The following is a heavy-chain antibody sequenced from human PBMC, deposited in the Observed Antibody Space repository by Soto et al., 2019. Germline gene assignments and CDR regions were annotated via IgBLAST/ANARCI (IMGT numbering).Heavy chain of an antibody. D-gene: IGHD3-3*01. Sequence: PSETLSLTCAVYGGSFSGYYWSWIRQPPGKGLEWIGEINHSGSTNYNPSLKSRVTISVDTSKNQFSLKLSSVTAADTAVYYCARAYEVYDFWSGYYLSRWFDPWGEGTLVTVSS. CDR2: INHSGST. CDR3: ARAYEVYDFWSGYYLSRWFDP. CDR1: GGSFSGYY. J-gene: IGHJ5*02. V-gene: IGHV4-34*01.